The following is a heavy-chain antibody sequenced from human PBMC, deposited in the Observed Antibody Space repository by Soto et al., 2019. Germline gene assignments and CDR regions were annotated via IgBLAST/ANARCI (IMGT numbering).Heavy chain of an antibody. D-gene: IGHD3-16*01. CDR2: ISYDGGNK. V-gene: IGHV3-30*18. CDR1: GFTFSSYG. CDR3: AKVIITFGGSRYGLDV. J-gene: IGHJ6*02. Sequence: QVQLVESGGGVVQPGRSLRLSCAASGFTFSSYGIHWVRQAPGKGLEWVAFISYDGGNKYYADSVKGRFTISRDNSKNTLFLQMNPRRAADTAVYYCAKVIITFGGSRYGLDVWGQGTTVTVSS.